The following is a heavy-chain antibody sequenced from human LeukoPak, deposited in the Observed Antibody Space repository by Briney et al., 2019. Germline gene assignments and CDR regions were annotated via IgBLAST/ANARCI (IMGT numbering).Heavy chain of an antibody. CDR2: INPNSGGT. D-gene: IGHD4-17*01. CDR1: GYTFTGYY. CDR3: ARTLFGDSPFDY. J-gene: IGHJ4*02. V-gene: IGHV1-2*02. Sequence: ASVKVSCKASGYTFTGYYMHWVRQAPGQGLEWMGWINPNSGGTNYAQKFQGRVTMTRDTSISTAYMELSRLRSDDTAVYYCARTLFGDSPFDYWGQGTLVTVSS.